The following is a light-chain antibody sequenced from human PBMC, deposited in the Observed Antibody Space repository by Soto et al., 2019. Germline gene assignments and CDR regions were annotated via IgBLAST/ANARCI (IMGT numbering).Light chain of an antibody. CDR3: QQYGNAPFT. J-gene: IGKJ3*01. V-gene: IGKV3-20*01. CDR1: QSVSSSY. CDR2: GAS. Sequence: EIVLTQSPGTLSFSPGERATLTCRASQSVSSSYLAWFQQKPGQAPRLLIYGASSRATGIPDRFSGSGSGKDFTLTIRRLEPEDFAVDYCQQYGNAPFTFGPGTKVDIK.